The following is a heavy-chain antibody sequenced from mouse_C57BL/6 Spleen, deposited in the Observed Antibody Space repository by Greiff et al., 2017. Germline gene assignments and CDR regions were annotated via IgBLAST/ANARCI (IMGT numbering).Heavy chain of an antibody. CDR3: AREESSRDY. V-gene: IGHV1-50*01. CDR2: IDPCDSYT. CDR1: GYTFTSYW. Sequence: QVQLQQPGAELVKPGASVKLSCKASGYTFTSYWMQWVKQRPGQGLEWIGEIDPCDSYTNYNHKFKGKATMTVDTSSSTAYMQLSSLTSEDSAVYYCAREESSRDYWGQGTTLTVSS. J-gene: IGHJ2*01. D-gene: IGHD1-1*01.